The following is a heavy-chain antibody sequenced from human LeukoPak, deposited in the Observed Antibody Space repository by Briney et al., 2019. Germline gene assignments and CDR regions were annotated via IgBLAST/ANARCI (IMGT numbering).Heavy chain of an antibody. V-gene: IGHV4-39*01. Sequence: SETLSLTCTVSGGSISSSNYYWGWIRQPPGKGLEWIGSIYYSGSTYYNPSLKSRVTISVDTSKNQFSLKLSSVTAADTAVYYCASFGSGWFELHNDWGQGTLVTVSS. D-gene: IGHD6-19*01. CDR3: ASFGSGWFELHND. CDR2: IYYSGST. CDR1: GGSISSSNYY. J-gene: IGHJ4*02.